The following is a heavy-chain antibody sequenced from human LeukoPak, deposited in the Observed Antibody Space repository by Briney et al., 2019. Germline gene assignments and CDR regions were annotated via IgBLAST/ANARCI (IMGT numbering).Heavy chain of an antibody. D-gene: IGHD3-16*01. J-gene: IGHJ4*02. CDR2: INGDGSST. CDR1: GLTLSSYW. CDR3: VRARSGDFDY. Sequence: GGSLRLSCAASGLTLSSYWMHWVRQAPGKGLVWVARINGDGSSTSYADSVKGRFAISRDNAKNTLDLQMSSLRAEDTAVYYCVRARSGDFDYWGQGTLVTVSS. V-gene: IGHV3-74*01.